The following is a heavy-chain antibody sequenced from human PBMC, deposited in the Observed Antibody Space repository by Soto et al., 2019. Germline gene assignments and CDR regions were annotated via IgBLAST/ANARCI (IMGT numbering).Heavy chain of an antibody. V-gene: IGHV4-4*09. J-gene: IGHJ4*02. D-gene: IGHD2-8*01. CDR3: ATRPPGVSAGVFDY. CDR2: VYHSGTT. CDR1: RGSISNYY. Sequence: PSETLSLTCTVSRGSISNYYWSWIRQPPGKGPEWIGYVYHSGTTDYNPSLESRVTISLDTSKNQFSLKLKSVTPADTAVYYCATRPPGVSAGVFDYWSQGTLVTVSS.